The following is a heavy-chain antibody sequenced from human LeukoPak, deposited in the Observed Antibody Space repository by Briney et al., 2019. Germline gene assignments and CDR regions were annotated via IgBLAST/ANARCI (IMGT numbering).Heavy chain of an antibody. J-gene: IGHJ4*02. D-gene: IGHD1-26*01. CDR1: GGSISSSSYY. CDR2: IYYSGST. Sequence: SETLSLTCTVSGGSISSSSYYWGWIRQPPGKGLEWIGSIYYSGSTYYNPSLKSRVTISVDTSKNQFSLKLSSVTAADTAVYYCARAPWDRSFDYWGQGTLVTVSS. CDR3: ARAPWDRSFDY. V-gene: IGHV4-39*07.